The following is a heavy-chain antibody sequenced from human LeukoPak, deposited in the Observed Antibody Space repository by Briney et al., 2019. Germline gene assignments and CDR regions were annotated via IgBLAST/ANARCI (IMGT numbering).Heavy chain of an antibody. Sequence: GASVKVSCKASGGTFSSYAISWVRQAPGQGLEWMGWISAYNGNTNYAQKLQGRVTMTTDTSTSTAYMELRSLRSDDTAVYYCAREVSRELEDYWGQGTLVTVSS. CDR3: AREVSRELEDY. V-gene: IGHV1-18*01. J-gene: IGHJ4*02. D-gene: IGHD1-26*01. CDR2: ISAYNGNT. CDR1: GGTFSSYA.